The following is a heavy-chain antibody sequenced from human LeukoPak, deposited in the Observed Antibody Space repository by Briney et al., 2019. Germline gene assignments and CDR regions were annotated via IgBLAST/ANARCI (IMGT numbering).Heavy chain of an antibody. Sequence: ASVKVSCKASGYTFTSYAMHWVRQAPGQRLEWMGWINAGNGNTKYSQKFQGRVTITRDTSASTADMELRSLRSDDTAVYYCARDQGPYYYDSSGSGFDPWGQGTLVTVSS. CDR1: GYTFTSYA. CDR2: INAGNGNT. V-gene: IGHV1-3*01. D-gene: IGHD3-22*01. J-gene: IGHJ5*02. CDR3: ARDQGPYYYDSSGSGFDP.